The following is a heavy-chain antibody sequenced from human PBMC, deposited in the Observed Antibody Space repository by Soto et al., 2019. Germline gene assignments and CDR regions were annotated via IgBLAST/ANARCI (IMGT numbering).Heavy chain of an antibody. CDR2: INAGNGKT. V-gene: IGHV1-3*01. Sequence: ASVKVSCKASGYTFTTYAMHWVRQAPGQRLEWMGWINAGNGKTKYSQKFQGRVTITRDTSATTVYMELSSLRSEDTAVYYCARGSSSGGWFDPWGQGTLVTVSS. D-gene: IGHD6-6*01. CDR3: ARGSSSGGWFDP. CDR1: GYTFTTYA. J-gene: IGHJ5*02.